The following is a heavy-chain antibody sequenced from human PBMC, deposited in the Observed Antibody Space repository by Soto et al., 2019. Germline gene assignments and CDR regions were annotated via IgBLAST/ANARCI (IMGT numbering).Heavy chain of an antibody. D-gene: IGHD4-4*01. V-gene: IGHV3-30*03. J-gene: IGHJ6*02. CDR2: ISSDGSHK. CDR1: GFTFSNYG. Sequence: PGGSLRLSCAASGFTFSNYGMHWVRQAPGKGLEWVAVISSDGSHKYYADSVKGRFTISRDNSRNTLYLQMNSLRAEDTAVYYCARGLDSGYSKYALTGYYFYGMDVWGQGTTVTVSS. CDR3: ARGLDSGYSKYALTGYYFYGMDV.